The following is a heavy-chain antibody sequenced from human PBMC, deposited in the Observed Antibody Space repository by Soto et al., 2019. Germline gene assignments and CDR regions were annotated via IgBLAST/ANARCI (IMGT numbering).Heavy chain of an antibody. J-gene: IGHJ4*02. V-gene: IGHV3-30*12. D-gene: IGHD4-17*01. CDR2: LSYDGSNK. CDR3: AKDPNGDYVGAFDS. CDR1: GFTFSSSG. Sequence: SGFTFSSSGIHWVRHAPGKGLEWVAVLSYDGSNKYYADSVKGGFTISRDNSKNTLYLQLSSLRAEDTAIYFCAKDPNGDYVGAFDSWGQGSLVTVSS.